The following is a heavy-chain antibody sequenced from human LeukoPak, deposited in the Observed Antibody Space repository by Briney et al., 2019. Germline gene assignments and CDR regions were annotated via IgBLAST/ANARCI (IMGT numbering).Heavy chain of an antibody. CDR1: GGSISSGDYY. V-gene: IGHV4-30-4*01. J-gene: IGHJ4*02. CDR2: IYYSGST. Sequence: SETLSLTCTVSGGSISSGDYYWSWIRQPPGKGLEWIGYIYYSGSTYHNPSLKSRVTISVDTSKNQFSLKLSSVTAADTAVYYCARALDYYDSSGERAYYFDYWGQGTLVTVSS. CDR3: ARALDYYDSSGERAYYFDY. D-gene: IGHD3-22*01.